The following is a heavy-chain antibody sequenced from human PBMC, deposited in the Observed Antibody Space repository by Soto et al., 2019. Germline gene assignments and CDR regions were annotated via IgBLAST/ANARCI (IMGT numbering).Heavy chain of an antibody. Sequence: EVQLVESGGGLVQPGGSLRLSCAASGFTFSTYWMSWVRRTPRKGLEWVANIKQDGTEKYYVDSVRGRLTVSRDNAKSSLYLQMNSLRVEDTAVYYCTTTPHRDSERVFVWGQGTAVTVS. D-gene: IGHD1-26*01. CDR1: GFTFSTYW. J-gene: IGHJ6*02. V-gene: IGHV3-7*01. CDR2: IKQDGTEK. CDR3: TTTPHRDSERVFV.